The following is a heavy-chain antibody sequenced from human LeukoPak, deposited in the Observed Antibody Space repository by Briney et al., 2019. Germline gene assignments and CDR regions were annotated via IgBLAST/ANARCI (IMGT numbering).Heavy chain of an antibody. J-gene: IGHJ4*02. CDR1: GGSFSGYY. V-gene: IGHV4-34*01. CDR3: ARGRLARSPYFDY. D-gene: IGHD6-19*01. CDR2: INHSGST. Sequence: SETLSLTCAVYGGSFSGYYWSWIRQPPGKRLEWIGEINHSGSTNYNPSLTSRVTISVDTSKSQFSLNLSSVTAADTAVYYCARGRLARSPYFDYWGQGTLVTVSS.